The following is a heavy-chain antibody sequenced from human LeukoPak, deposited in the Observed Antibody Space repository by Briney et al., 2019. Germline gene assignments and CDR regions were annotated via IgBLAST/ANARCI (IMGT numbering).Heavy chain of an antibody. D-gene: IGHD3-9*01. CDR1: GFTVSSNY. V-gene: IGHV3-66*01. CDR3: ARVGLTGYYSYYFDY. Sequence: GGSLRFSCAASGFTVSSNYMSWVRQAPGKGLEWVSVIYSGGSTYYADSVKGRFTISRDNSKNTLYLQMNSLRAEDTAVYYCARVGLTGYYSYYFDYWGQGTLVTVSS. CDR2: IYSGGST. J-gene: IGHJ4*02.